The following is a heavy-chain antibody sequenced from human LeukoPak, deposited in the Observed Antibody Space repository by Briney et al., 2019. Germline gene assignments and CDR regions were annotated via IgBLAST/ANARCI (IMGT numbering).Heavy chain of an antibody. CDR3: ARGYSSSSSPLYYYYMDV. D-gene: IGHD6-6*01. CDR1: GGSFSGYY. CDR2: IYHSGNT. Sequence: PSETLSLTCAVYGGSFSGYYWGWIRQPPGKGLEWIGTIYHSGNTYYNPSLASRVIILVDTSKNEFSLQLGSVTAADTAVYYCARGYSSSSSPLYYYYMDVWGRGATVTVSS. V-gene: IGHV4-34*01. J-gene: IGHJ6*03.